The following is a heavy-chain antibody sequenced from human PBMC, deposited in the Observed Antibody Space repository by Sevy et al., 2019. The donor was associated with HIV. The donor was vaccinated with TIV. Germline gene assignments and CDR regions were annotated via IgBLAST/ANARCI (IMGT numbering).Heavy chain of an antibody. CDR1: GFSFSNYA. D-gene: IGHD3-22*01. CDR3: ASHYYDSTGYYYPLDY. CDR2: ISTDGNIK. Sequence: GGSLRLSCTASGFSFSNYAMYWVRQAPGGGLEWVAVISTDGNIKDYADSVKGRFTISRDNFKNTLYLQMNSLRAEDSAVYYCASHYYDSTGYYYPLDYWGLGTLVTVSS. V-gene: IGHV3-30*04. J-gene: IGHJ4*02.